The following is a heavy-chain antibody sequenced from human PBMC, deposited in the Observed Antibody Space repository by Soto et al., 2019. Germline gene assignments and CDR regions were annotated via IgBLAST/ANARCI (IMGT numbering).Heavy chain of an antibody. J-gene: IGHJ6*02. CDR1: GFTFSDYS. CDR3: ARGDYYYYGLDV. V-gene: IGHV3-48*02. CDR2: ISSSSSTM. Sequence: GGSLRLSCAASGFTFSDYSMNWVRQAPGKGLEWLSSISSSSSTMYYADSVKGRFTISRDDAKNSLYLQMNSLRDEDTAVYYCARGDYYYYGLDVWGQGTTVTVSS. D-gene: IGHD3-16*01.